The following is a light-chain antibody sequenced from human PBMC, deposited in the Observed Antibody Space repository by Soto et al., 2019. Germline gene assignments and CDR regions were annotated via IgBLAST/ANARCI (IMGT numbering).Light chain of an antibody. CDR2: SNN. CDR1: SSNIGSNY. Sequence: QPVLTQPPSASGTPGQRVTISCSGSSSNIGSNYVYWYQQLPGTAPKLLIYSNNQRPSGVPDRFSGSKSGTSASLAISGLQSEDEADYYCAAWDDSLNAFYVFGTGTKVTVL. V-gene: IGLV1-44*01. CDR3: AAWDDSLNAFYV. J-gene: IGLJ1*01.